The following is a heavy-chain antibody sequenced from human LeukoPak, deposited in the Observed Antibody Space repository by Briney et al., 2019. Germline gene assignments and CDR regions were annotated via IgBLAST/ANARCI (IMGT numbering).Heavy chain of an antibody. CDR3: ARGKTYYDIFTGYYKLEDFDY. Sequence: GGSLRLSRAASGFNLSSYSMNWVRQAPGKGLEWVSSICSSSSYIYYAHSVKGRFTISRDNAKTSQYLQMNSLRAEDTAVYYCARGKTYYDIFTGYYKLEDFDYWGQGTLVTVSS. D-gene: IGHD3-9*01. CDR2: ICSSSSYI. J-gene: IGHJ4*02. V-gene: IGHV3-21*01. CDR1: GFNLSSYS.